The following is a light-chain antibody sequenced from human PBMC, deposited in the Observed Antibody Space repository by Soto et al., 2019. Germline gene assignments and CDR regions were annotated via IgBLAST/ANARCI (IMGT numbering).Light chain of an antibody. Sequence: EIVMTQSPATLSVSPGDRGTLSCRSGQPLNNNVAWYQHKPGQAPRLLIYGASTRATGISARFSGSGSGTEFTLTISSLQSEDFAVYYCQQYEKWPPSITFGQGTKVDIK. V-gene: IGKV3-15*01. CDR2: GAS. CDR1: QPLNNN. CDR3: QQYEKWPPSIT. J-gene: IGKJ1*01.